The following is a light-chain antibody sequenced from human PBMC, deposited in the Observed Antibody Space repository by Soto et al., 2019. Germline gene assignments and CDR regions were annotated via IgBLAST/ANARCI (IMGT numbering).Light chain of an antibody. CDR1: QSLLHSNGYNY. V-gene: IGKV2-28*01. CDR3: MQALQAGYT. J-gene: IGKJ2*01. Sequence: DIVMTQSPLSLPVTPGEPASISCRSSQSLLHSNGYNYLDWYLQKPGQSPQLLIYLGSNRSSGVHDRFSGSGSGTDFTLKISRVEAEDVGVYYCMQALQAGYTFGQGTKLEIK. CDR2: LGS.